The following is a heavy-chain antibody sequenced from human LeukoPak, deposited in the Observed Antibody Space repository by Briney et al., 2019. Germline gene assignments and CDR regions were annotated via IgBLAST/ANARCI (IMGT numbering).Heavy chain of an antibody. D-gene: IGHD2-2*01. CDR1: GGSFSGYY. CDR2: INHSGST. V-gene: IGHV4-34*01. Sequence: SETLSLTCAVYGGSFSGYYWSWIRQPPGKGLEWIGEINHSGSTNYNPSLKSRVTISVDTSKNQFSLKLSSVTAADTAVYYCARGLYCSSTSCYRRPFDYWGQGTLVTVSS. J-gene: IGHJ4*02. CDR3: ARGLYCSSTSCYRRPFDY.